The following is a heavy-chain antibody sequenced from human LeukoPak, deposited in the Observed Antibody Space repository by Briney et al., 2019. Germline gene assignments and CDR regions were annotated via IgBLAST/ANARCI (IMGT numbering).Heavy chain of an antibody. V-gene: IGHV4-59*01. J-gene: IGHJ4*02. CDR1: GGSISSYY. Sequence: SEALSLTCTVSGGSISSYYWSWIRQPPGKGLEWIGYIYYSGSTNYNPSLKSRVTISVDTSKNQFSLKLSSVTAADTAVYYCATAGDYGDYWAFDYWGQGTLVTVSS. CDR3: ATAGDYGDYWAFDY. D-gene: IGHD4-17*01. CDR2: IYYSGST.